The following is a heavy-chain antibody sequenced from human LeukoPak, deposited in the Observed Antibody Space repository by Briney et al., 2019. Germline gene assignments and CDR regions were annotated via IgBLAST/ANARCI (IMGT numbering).Heavy chain of an antibody. V-gene: IGHV4-4*07. Sequence: SETLSLTCTVSGGSISSYYWSWIRQPAGKGLEWIGRIYTSGSTNYNPSLKSRITMSVDTSKNQFSLKLSSVTAADTAVYYCARDYYDFWSGPKWFDPWGQGTLVTVSS. D-gene: IGHD3-3*01. CDR3: ARDYYDFWSGPKWFDP. CDR1: GGSISSYY. J-gene: IGHJ5*02. CDR2: IYTSGST.